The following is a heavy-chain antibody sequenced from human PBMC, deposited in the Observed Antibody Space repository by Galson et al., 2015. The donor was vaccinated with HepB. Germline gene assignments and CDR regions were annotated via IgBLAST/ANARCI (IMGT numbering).Heavy chain of an antibody. Sequence: SLRLSCAASGFTFSSYAMHWVRQAPGKGLEWVAVISYDGSNKYYADSVKGRFTISRDNSKNTLYLQMNSLRAEDTAVYYCARDIGSSGGSYRKGYFDYWGQGTLVTVSS. V-gene: IGHV3-30*04. D-gene: IGHD1-26*01. CDR1: GFTFSSYA. CDR3: ARDIGSSGGSYRKGYFDY. J-gene: IGHJ4*02. CDR2: ISYDGSNK.